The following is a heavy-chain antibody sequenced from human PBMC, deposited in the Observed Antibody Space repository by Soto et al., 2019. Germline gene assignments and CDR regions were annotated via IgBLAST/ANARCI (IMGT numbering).Heavy chain of an antibody. Sequence: GGSLRLSCAASGFTFSSYGMHWVRQAPGKGLEWVAVIWYDGSNKYYADSVKGRFTISRDNSKNTLYLQMNSLRAEDTAVYYCARDFSRKTVKGFSYYFDYWGQGTLVTVSS. CDR2: IWYDGSNK. J-gene: IGHJ4*02. CDR3: ARDFSRKTVKGFSYYFDY. D-gene: IGHD3-22*01. V-gene: IGHV3-33*01. CDR1: GFTFSSYG.